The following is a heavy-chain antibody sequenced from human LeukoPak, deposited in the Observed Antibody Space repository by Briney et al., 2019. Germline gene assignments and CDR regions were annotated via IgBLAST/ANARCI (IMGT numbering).Heavy chain of an antibody. Sequence: ASVKVSCKASGYTFTGYYMHWVRQAPGQGLEWMGWINPNSGGTNYAQKFQGRVTMTRDTSISTAYMELSRLRSDDTAVYYCARDYHRLYYFDYWGQGTLVTVSS. CDR1: GYTFTGYY. CDR3: ARDYHRLYYFDY. CDR2: INPNSGGT. D-gene: IGHD3-16*02. J-gene: IGHJ4*02. V-gene: IGHV1-2*02.